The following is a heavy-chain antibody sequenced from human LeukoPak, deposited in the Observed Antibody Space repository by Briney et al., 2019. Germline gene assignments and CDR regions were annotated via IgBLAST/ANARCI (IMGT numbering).Heavy chain of an antibody. J-gene: IGHJ3*02. CDR2: IHHTGST. CDR1: GHSITGGGYS. CDR3: ARGSRTFGVVVVVATAGDAFDI. D-gene: IGHD2-15*01. Sequence: SETLSLTCTVSGHSITGGGYSWRWIRQPPGEGLEWIGSIHHTGSTYYNPSLKSRVTISVDTSKNQFSLKLSSVTAADTAVYYCARGSRTFGVVVVVATAGDAFDIWGQGTMVTVSS. V-gene: IGHV4-38-2*02.